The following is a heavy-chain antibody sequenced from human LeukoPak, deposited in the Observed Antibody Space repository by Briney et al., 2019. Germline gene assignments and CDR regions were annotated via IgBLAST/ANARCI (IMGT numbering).Heavy chain of an antibody. Sequence: SVKVSCKASGFIFTSSAIQWVRQARGQRLEWIGWIVVGSGNTNLAQQFQGRVTLTRDMSTSTAYMELSSLRFEDTAVYYCARRLYQLWAFDIWGQGTMVTVSS. V-gene: IGHV1-58*02. CDR1: GFIFTSSA. CDR3: ARRLYQLWAFDI. D-gene: IGHD6-6*01. CDR2: IVVGSGNT. J-gene: IGHJ3*02.